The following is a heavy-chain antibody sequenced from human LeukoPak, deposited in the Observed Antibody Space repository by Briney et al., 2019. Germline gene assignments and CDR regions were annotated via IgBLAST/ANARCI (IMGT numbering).Heavy chain of an antibody. D-gene: IGHD3-22*01. V-gene: IGHV4-59*01. CDR3: ARASDSSGSYAGFDP. J-gene: IGHJ5*02. CDR2: IYYSGST. Sequence: SETLSLTCTVSGGSISSYYWSWIRQPPGKGLEWIEYIYYSGSTNYNPSLKSRVTISVDTSKNQFSLKLSSVTAADTAVYYCARASDSSGSYAGFDPWGQGTLVTVSS. CDR1: GGSISSYY.